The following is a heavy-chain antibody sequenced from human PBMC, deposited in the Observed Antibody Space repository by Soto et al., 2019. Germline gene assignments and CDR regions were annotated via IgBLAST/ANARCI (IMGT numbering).Heavy chain of an antibody. CDR2: IIGGRGST. CDR1: GFMFSNYA. J-gene: IGHJ4*02. Sequence: EVQLLDSGGALVQPGGSLRLSCAASGFMFSNYAMSWVRQAPGKGLEWVSVIIGGRGSTYYADSVKGRFTISRDNSKRTLYLQMNSLRAEDTAVXXXXXXXRDTTVTTGFDYWGQGTLVTVSS. D-gene: IGHD4-17*01. V-gene: IGHV3-23*01. CDR3: XXXXRDTTVTTGFDY.